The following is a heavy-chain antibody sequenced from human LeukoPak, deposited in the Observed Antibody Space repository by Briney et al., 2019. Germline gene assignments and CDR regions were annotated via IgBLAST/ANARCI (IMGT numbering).Heavy chain of an antibody. J-gene: IGHJ3*02. D-gene: IGHD2-21*01. CDR2: ISAYNGNT. CDR3: ARDIRYAPLAYCGGDCSTDAFDI. V-gene: IGHV1-18*01. Sequence: ASVKVSCKXSGYTFTSYGISWVRQAPGQGLEGMGWISAYNGNTNYAQKLQGRVTMTTDTSTSTAYMELRSLRSDDTAVYYCARDIRYAPLAYCGGDCSTDAFDIWGQGTMVTVSS. CDR1: GYTFTSYG.